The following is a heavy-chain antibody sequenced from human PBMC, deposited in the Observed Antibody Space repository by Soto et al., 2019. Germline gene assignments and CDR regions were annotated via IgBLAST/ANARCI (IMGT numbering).Heavy chain of an antibody. D-gene: IGHD2-21*02. V-gene: IGHV4-30-4*01. CDR3: AREDDGGDRDYYGLDV. Sequence: SETLSLTCTVSGGSISSEYYHWTWIRQAPGKGLEWIGYIHYSGSVHYNPSLQSRLTMSVDTSKNLFSLKLSSVTAADTAVYFCAREDDGGDRDYYGLDVWGQGTTVTVS. CDR2: IHYSGSV. J-gene: IGHJ6*02. CDR1: GGSISSEYYH.